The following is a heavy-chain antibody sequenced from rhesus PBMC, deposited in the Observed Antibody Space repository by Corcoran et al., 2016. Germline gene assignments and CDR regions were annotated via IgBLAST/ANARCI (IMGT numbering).Heavy chain of an antibody. V-gene: IGHV4-122*02. CDR1: GGSISSTYYF. Sequence: QVQLQESGPGLVKPSETLSLTCGASGGSISSTYYFWSWIRMAPGKGLEWIGYSSYSENTSDNPSLKSRVTISRDPSKHQFSLKVNSVSAADTAVYYCARHGFQTVAAPNNRFDVWGPGVLVTVSS. D-gene: IGHD4-29*01. CDR2: SSYSENT. J-gene: IGHJ5-1*01. CDR3: ARHGFQTVAAPNNRFDV.